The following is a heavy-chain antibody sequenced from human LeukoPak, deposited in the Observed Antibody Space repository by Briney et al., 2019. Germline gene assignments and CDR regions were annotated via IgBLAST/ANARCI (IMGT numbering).Heavy chain of an antibody. CDR2: IYYSGST. CDR3: ARDDPYYYGMDV. J-gene: IGHJ6*02. CDR1: GGSISSYY. Sequence: SETLSLTCTVSGGSISSYYWSWIRQPPGKGPEWIGYIYYSGSTNYNPSLKSRVTISVDTSKNQFSLKLSSVTAADTAVYYCARDDPYYYGMDVWGQGTTVTVSS. V-gene: IGHV4-59*01.